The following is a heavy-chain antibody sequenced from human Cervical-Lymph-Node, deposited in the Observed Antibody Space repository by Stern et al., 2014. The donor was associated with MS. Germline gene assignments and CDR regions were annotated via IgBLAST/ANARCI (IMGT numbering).Heavy chain of an antibody. CDR2: INPNSGVT. CDR1: GYSFTDYY. CDR3: ARSYGSGTFYGMDV. J-gene: IGHJ6*02. V-gene: IGHV1-2*02. D-gene: IGHD3-10*01. Sequence: QVQLGESGAEVKKPGASVKVSCRTSGYSFTDYYIHWVRRAPGQGLEWMGWINPNSGVTKYARKFQERVTMTRDTSISTTYMELSSLRSDDTAVYFCARSYGSGTFYGMDVWGQGTTVIVSS.